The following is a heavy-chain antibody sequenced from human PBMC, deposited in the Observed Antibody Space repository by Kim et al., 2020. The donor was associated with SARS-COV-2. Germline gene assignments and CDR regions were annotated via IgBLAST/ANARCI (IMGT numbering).Heavy chain of an antibody. D-gene: IGHD3-9*01. J-gene: IGHJ6*02. CDR1: GFTFSSYG. CDR2: ILYDGSNT. Sequence: GGSLRLSCAASGFTFSSYGMHWVRQAPGKGLEWVAVILYDGSNTYYADSVKGRFTISRDNSKNTLDLQMNSLRAEDTAVYYCAQDLEGYFDWLRSRFYNYYGMDVWGQGTTVTVSS. V-gene: IGHV3-30*18. CDR3: AQDLEGYFDWLRSRFYNYYGMDV.